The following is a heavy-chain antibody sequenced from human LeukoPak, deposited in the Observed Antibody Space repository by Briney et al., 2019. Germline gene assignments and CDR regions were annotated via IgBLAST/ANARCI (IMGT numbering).Heavy chain of an antibody. J-gene: IGHJ4*02. CDR2: ISYDGSNK. CDR3: AKTQQWLVPCFDY. V-gene: IGHV3-30*18. Sequence: PGRSLRLSFAAPGFTFSSYGMHWVRQAPGKGLEWVAVISYDGSNKYHADSVKGRFTISRDNSKNTLYLQMNSLRAEDTAVYYCAKTQQWLVPCFDYWGQGTLVTVSS. D-gene: IGHD6-19*01. CDR1: GFTFSSYG.